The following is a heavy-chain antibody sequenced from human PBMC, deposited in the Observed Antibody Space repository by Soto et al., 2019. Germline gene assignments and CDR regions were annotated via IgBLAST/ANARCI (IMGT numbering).Heavy chain of an antibody. D-gene: IGHD6-13*01. J-gene: IGHJ5*01. CDR1: GFTFSSYG. CDR3: ARDLRGFSIPRGCFHS. Sequence: GGYLRLSCAASGFTFSSYGMHWVRQAPGKGLEWVAVIWYDGSNKYYADSVKGRFTISRDNSKNTLYLQMNSLRAEDTAVYYCARDLRGFSIPRGCFHSCGQGTLGTVSS. V-gene: IGHV3-33*01. CDR2: IWYDGSNK.